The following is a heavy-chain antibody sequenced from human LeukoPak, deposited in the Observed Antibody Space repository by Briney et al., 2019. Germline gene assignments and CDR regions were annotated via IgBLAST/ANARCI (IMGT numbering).Heavy chain of an antibody. J-gene: IGHJ4*02. V-gene: IGHV4-34*01. CDR3: ARGPLITIFGVDRYYFDY. D-gene: IGHD3-3*01. Sequence: SETLSLTCAVYGGSFSGYYWSWIRQPPGKGLEWIGEINHSGSTNYNPSLKSRVTLSVDTSKNQFSLKLSSVTAADTAVYYCARGPLITIFGVDRYYFDYWGQGTLVTVSS. CDR2: INHSGST. CDR1: GGSFSGYY.